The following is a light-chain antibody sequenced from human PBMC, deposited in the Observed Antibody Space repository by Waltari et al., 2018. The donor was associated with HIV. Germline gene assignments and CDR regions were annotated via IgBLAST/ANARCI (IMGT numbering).Light chain of an antibody. CDR2: GVG. V-gene: IGLV2-14*01. CDR1: SSDLGLYNL. CDR3: SSYINTDTLV. J-gene: IGLJ3*02. Sequence: QSALTQPASVSGSLGQSITISCTGTSSDLGLYNLVSWYQQHPGKAPQLVIHGVGTRPSGGSDCFSGSQSCKTACLTIATLQAEDEADYYCSSYINTDTLVFGGGTKLTVL.